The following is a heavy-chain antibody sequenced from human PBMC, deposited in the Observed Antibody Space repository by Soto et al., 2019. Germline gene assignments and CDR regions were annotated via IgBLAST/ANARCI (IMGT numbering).Heavy chain of an antibody. CDR3: GRVVEGATRHTDFDS. CDR2: MYYSGGA. CDR1: GFSTHNSHSF. Sequence: XETLDLTCSVAGFSTHNSHSFWGWIRQPRGKGLEFIGSMYYSGGANYNPSLKSRVTISLDTSKNQFSLTVNSVTAADTAIYYCGRVVEGATRHTDFDSWGQGTLVTVPS. D-gene: IGHD2-15*01. J-gene: IGHJ5*01. V-gene: IGHV4-39*01.